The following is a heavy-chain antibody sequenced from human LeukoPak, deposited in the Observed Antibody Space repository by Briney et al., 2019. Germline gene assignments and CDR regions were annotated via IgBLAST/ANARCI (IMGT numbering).Heavy chain of an antibody. D-gene: IGHD6-19*01. CDR1: GGSISSYY. V-gene: IGHV4-59*01. CDR2: IYYSGST. Sequence: NPSETLSLTCTVSGGSISSYYWSWIRQPPGKGLEWIGYIYYSGSTNYNPSLTSRVTISVDTSKNQFSLKLTSVTAADTAVYYCARDSSAFAGWFDPWGQGTLVTVSS. J-gene: IGHJ5*02. CDR3: ARDSSAFAGWFDP.